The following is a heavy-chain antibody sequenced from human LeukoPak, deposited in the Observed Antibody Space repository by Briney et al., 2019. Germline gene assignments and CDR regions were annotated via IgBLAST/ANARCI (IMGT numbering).Heavy chain of an antibody. CDR3: VRMRGPERRHCFDY. CDR2: INGRGDDS. D-gene: IGHD1-1*01. J-gene: IGHJ4*02. CDR1: DFTFA. Sequence: GGSLRLSCVVSDFTFAVSWVRQAPGKGLEWISTINGRGDDSFHADSVRGRFTISRDTSKNTLYLHMSSLRAADTAMYFCVRMRGPERRHCFDYWSQGALLIVSS. V-gene: IGHV3-23*01.